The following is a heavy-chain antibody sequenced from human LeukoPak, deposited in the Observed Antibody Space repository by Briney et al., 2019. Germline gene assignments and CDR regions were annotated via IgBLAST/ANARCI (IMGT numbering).Heavy chain of an antibody. J-gene: IGHJ3*02. Sequence: SETLSLTGTVSGGSISSSSYYWGWIRQPPGKGLEWIRSIYYSGSTYYNPSLKSRLTITVDTSKNQFSLKLSSVTAAETAAYYCARDDSYYDSSGYYDAFEIWGQGTTVTVSS. D-gene: IGHD3-22*01. V-gene: IGHV4-39*07. CDR3: ARDDSYYDSSGYYDAFEI. CDR1: GGSISSSSYY. CDR2: IYYSGST.